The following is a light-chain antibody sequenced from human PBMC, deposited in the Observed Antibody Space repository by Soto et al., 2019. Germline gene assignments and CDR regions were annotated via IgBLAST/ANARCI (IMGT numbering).Light chain of an antibody. CDR3: QQRNTWPPIT. J-gene: IGKJ5*01. CDR2: DAS. CDR1: QRVRTY. Sequence: IVLTQSPVTLSLSPWERATLSCRASQRVRTYLAWYQVKPGQAPRLLIYDASSRASGVPARFSGSGSWTDFTLPISSLEPEDFALYDCQQRNTWPPITFGQGTRLEIK. V-gene: IGKV3-11*01.